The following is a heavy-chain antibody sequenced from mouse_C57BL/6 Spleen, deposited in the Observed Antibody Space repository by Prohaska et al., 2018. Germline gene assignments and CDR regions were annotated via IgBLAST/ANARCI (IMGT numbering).Heavy chain of an antibody. Sequence: EVQLQQSGPVLVKPGASVKMSCKASGYTFTDYYMNWVKQSHGKSLEWIGVINPYNGGTSYKQKFKTKATLTVDKSSSTAYMELNSLTSEDSAVYYCARFTTVVEGDAMDYWGQGTSVTVSS. J-gene: IGHJ4*01. V-gene: IGHV1-19*01. CDR3: ARFTTVVEGDAMDY. CDR1: GYTFTDYY. D-gene: IGHD1-1*01. CDR2: INPYNGGT.